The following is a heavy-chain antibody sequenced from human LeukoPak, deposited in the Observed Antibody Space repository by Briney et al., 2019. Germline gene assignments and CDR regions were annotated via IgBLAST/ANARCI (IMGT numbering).Heavy chain of an antibody. Sequence: SETLSLTCTVSGYSISSGYYWGWIRQPPGKGLEWNGSIYHSGSTYYNPSLKSRVTISVDTSKNQFSLKLSSVTAADTAVYYCARWGRSGAWGKGTTVTVSS. CDR2: IYHSGST. V-gene: IGHV4-38-2*02. CDR1: GYSISSGYY. CDR3: ARWGRSGA. J-gene: IGHJ6*04. D-gene: IGHD3-16*01.